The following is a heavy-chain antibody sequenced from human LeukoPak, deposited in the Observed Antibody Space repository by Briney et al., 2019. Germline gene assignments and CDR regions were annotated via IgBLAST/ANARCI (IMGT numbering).Heavy chain of an antibody. CDR1: GFTFNTYG. J-gene: IGHJ4*02. Sequence: GGSLRLSCAASGFTFNTYGMHWVSQAPGEGLEWVANIRQDGGAKNYVDSVKGRFTISRDNAKRSLYLQMNSLRAEDSAVYYCAPPPIAATGNWGQGTLVTVSS. CDR2: IRQDGGAK. CDR3: APPPIAATGN. D-gene: IGHD6-13*01. V-gene: IGHV3-7*01.